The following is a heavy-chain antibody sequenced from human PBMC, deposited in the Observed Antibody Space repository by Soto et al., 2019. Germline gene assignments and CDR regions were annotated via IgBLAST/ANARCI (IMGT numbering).Heavy chain of an antibody. D-gene: IGHD3-9*01. CDR2: ISYTGST. CDR3: ARCILTGYYLFDY. V-gene: IGHV4-59*12. CDR1: GGSISNYY. J-gene: IGHJ4*02. Sequence: SETLSLTCTVSGGSISNYYWSWIRQPPGKGLEWIAYISYTGSTNYNPSLKSRVTISVDTSKNQFSLKLSSVTAADTAVYYCARCILTGYYLFDYWGQGTLVTVSS.